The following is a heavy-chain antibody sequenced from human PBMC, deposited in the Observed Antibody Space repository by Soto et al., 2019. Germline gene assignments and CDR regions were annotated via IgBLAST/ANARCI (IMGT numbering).Heavy chain of an antibody. CDR1: GGSLSSSSYY. Sequence: SETLSLTCTVSGGSLSSSSYYWGWIRQPPGKGLDWIGSVFYSGSTYYNPSLKSRVTISVDTSKNQFSLKLRSVTAADTAVYYCARTLYTSGWHFDYWGQGALVTVSS. CDR3: ARTLYTSGWHFDY. V-gene: IGHV4-39*01. J-gene: IGHJ4*02. D-gene: IGHD6-19*01. CDR2: VFYSGST.